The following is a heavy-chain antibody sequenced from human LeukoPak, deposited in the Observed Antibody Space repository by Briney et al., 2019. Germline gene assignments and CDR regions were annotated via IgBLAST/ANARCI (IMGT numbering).Heavy chain of an antibody. CDR3: AATRPSRRSYFWFDY. CDR2: IVVGSGNT. Sequence: GASVKVSCKASGFTFTTSAMQWVRQARGQRLEWIGWIVVGSGNTNYAQKFQERVTITRDMSTSTAYMELSSLRSEDTAVYYCAATRPSRRSYFWFDYWGQGTLVTVSS. CDR1: GFTFTTSA. J-gene: IGHJ4*02. V-gene: IGHV1-58*02. D-gene: IGHD1-26*01.